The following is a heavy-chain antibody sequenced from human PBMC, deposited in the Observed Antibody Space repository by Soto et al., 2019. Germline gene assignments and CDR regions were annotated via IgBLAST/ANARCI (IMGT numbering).Heavy chain of an antibody. CDR1: EFTFRIFA. CDR2: ISYDGSRK. J-gene: IGHJ6*02. CDR3: ARGDREDIEEVVGVRPGEYSMDV. D-gene: IGHD1-26*01. V-gene: IGHV3-30-3*01. Sequence: QVHLVESGGGVVQPGSSLRLSCAASEFTFRIFAMHWLRQSPGKGLEGVAVISYDGSRKADSVKGRFTVSRDNSWNTLYLKMNSLRAEDTAIYYCARGDREDIEEVVGVRPGEYSMDVWGQGTRVTVSS.